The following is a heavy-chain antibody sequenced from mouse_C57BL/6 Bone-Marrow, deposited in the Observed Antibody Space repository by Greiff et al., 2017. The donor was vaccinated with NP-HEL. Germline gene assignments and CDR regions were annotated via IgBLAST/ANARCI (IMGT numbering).Heavy chain of an antibody. Sequence: EVQVVESGGGLVKPGGSLKLSCAASGFTFSSYAMSWVRQTPEKRLEWVATISDGGSYTYYPDNVKGRFTISRDNAKNNLYLQMSHLKSEDTAMYYCARDLRLYYFDYWGQGTTLTVSS. D-gene: IGHD3-3*01. CDR2: ISDGGSYT. CDR1: GFTFSSYA. CDR3: ARDLRLYYFDY. J-gene: IGHJ2*01. V-gene: IGHV5-4*01.